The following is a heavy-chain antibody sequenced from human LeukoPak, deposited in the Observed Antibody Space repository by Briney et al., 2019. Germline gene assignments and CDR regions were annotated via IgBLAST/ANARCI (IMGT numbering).Heavy chain of an antibody. V-gene: IGHV3-48*01. CDR2: ISTSGTI. CDR3: ARLTDY. Sequence: GGSLRLSSAASGFTFTSSSMNWVRQAPGKGLEWVSFISTSGTIYYADSVKGRFTISRDNAKNSLYLQMNSLRAEDTAVYYCARLTDYWGQGTLVTVSS. J-gene: IGHJ4*02. CDR1: GFTFTSSS.